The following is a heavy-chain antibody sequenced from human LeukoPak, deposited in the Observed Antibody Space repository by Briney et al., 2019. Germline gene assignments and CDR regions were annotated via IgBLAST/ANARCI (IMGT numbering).Heavy chain of an antibody. D-gene: IGHD3-16*01. CDR3: SRVLSGGGCIDY. CDR1: GFTFGDYA. V-gene: IGHV3-49*04. J-gene: IGHJ4*02. Sequence: GGSLRLSCTASGFTFGDYAMSWVRQAPGKGLEWVGFIRSKAYGGTTEYASSVKGRFTTSRDDSKSIAYLQMNSRKTEDTAVYYCSRVLSGGGCIDYWGQGTLVTVSS. CDR2: IRSKAYGGTT.